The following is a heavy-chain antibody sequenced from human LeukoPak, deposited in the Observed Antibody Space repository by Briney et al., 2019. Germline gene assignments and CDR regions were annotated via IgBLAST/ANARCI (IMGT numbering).Heavy chain of an antibody. Sequence: SVKVSCKASGGTFSSYAISWVRQAPGQGLEWMGRIIPIFGTANYAQKFQGRVTITTDESTSTAYMELSSLRSEDTAVYYCARLPCTNGVCSSYMDVWGKGTTVTVSS. CDR1: GGTFSSYA. D-gene: IGHD2-8*01. J-gene: IGHJ6*03. V-gene: IGHV1-69*05. CDR2: IIPIFGTA. CDR3: ARLPCTNGVCSSYMDV.